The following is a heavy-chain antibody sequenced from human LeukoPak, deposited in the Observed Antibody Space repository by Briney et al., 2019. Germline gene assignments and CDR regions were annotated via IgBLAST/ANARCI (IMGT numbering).Heavy chain of an antibody. Sequence: ASVKVSCKASGYTFTVYYMHLVRQAPGQGLEWMGWINPNSGGTNYAQKFQVRVTMTSYTSISTAYMELSRLSSDDTAAYYCAILGGSHDAFDIWGQGTMVTVSS. CDR1: GYTFTVYY. D-gene: IGHD1-26*01. J-gene: IGHJ3*02. CDR2: INPNSGGT. CDR3: AILGGSHDAFDI. V-gene: IGHV1-2*02.